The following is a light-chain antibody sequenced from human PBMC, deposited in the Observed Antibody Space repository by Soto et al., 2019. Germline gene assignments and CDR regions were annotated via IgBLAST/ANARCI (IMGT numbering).Light chain of an antibody. CDR3: QQRSNWA. Sequence: EIVLTQSPATLSLSPGERATLSCRASQSVSSYLAWYQQKPGQAPSLLIYDASNRATGIPARFSGSGSGTDFTLTISSLEPEDFAVYYCQQRSNWAFGQGTRLEIK. J-gene: IGKJ5*01. CDR1: QSVSSY. V-gene: IGKV3-11*01. CDR2: DAS.